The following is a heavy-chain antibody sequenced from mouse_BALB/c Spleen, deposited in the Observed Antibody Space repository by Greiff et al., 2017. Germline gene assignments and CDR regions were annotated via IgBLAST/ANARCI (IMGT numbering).Heavy chain of an antibody. V-gene: IGHV1-69*02. J-gene: IGHJ4*01. D-gene: IGHD2-3*01. CDR3: ARWLLRMDY. Sequence: VQLQQPGAELVKPGASVKLSCKASGYTFTSYWMHWVKQRPGQGLEWIGEIDPSDSYTNYNQKFKGKATLTVDKSSSTAYMQLSSLTSEDSAVYYCARWLLRMDYWGQGTSVTVSS. CDR1: GYTFTSYW. CDR2: IDPSDSYT.